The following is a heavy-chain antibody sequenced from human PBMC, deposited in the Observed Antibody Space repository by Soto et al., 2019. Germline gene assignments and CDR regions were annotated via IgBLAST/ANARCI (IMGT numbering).Heavy chain of an antibody. CDR1: VFTFSSSW. CDR3: ASLSAPGDY. CDR2: IDSDGIMT. D-gene: IGHD2-2*01. Sequence: WWSLRLSCSASVFTFSSSWMHWFRQVPGKGMEWVSKIDSDGIMTDYADSVKGRFTISRDNAKNSLYLQMNSLRAEDTAVYHCASLSAPGDYWGQGTLGTGSA. J-gene: IGHJ4*01. V-gene: IGHV3-74*01.